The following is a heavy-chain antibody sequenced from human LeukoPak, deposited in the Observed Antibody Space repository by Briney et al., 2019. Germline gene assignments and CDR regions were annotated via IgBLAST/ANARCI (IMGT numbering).Heavy chain of an antibody. V-gene: IGHV1-2*02. CDR1: GYTFTGYY. CDR3: ARDYDSSGYYRLIDY. D-gene: IGHD3-22*01. Sequence: GASVKVSCKASGYTFTGYYMHWVRQAPGQGLEWMGWINPNSGGTNYAQKFQGRVTMTRDTSISTAYMELRSLRSDDTAVYYCARDYDSSGYYRLIDYWGQGTLVTVSS. J-gene: IGHJ4*02. CDR2: INPNSGGT.